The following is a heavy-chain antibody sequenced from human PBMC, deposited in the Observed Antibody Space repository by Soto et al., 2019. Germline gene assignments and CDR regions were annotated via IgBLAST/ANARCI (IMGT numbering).Heavy chain of an antibody. V-gene: IGHV3-23*01. CDR3: AKDSLLLWFGDSSTLGMDV. Sequence: EVQLLESGGGLVQPGGSLRLSCAASGFTFSSYAMSWVRQAPGKGLEWVSAISGSGGSTYYADSVKGRFTISRDNSKNTLYLQMNSLRAEDTAVYYCAKDSLLLWFGDSSTLGMDVWGQGTTVTVSS. CDR1: GFTFSSYA. J-gene: IGHJ6*02. D-gene: IGHD3-10*01. CDR2: ISGSGGST.